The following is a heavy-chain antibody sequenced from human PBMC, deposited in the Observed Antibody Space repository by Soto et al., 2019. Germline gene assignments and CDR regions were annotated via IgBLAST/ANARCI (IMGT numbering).Heavy chain of an antibody. CDR2: ISGSGGST. CDR3: AKLTYYYDSSGYHDAFDI. J-gene: IGHJ3*02. V-gene: IGHV3-23*01. Sequence: EVQLLESGGGLVQPGGSLRLSCAASGFTFSSYAMSWVRQAPGKGLEWVSAISGSGGSTYYADSVKGRFTISRDNSKNTLYLQMNSRRAEDTAVYYCAKLTYYYDSSGYHDAFDIWGQGTMVTVSS. D-gene: IGHD3-22*01. CDR1: GFTFSSYA.